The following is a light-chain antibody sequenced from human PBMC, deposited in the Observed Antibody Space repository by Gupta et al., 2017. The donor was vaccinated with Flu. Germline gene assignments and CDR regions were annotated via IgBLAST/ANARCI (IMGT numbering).Light chain of an antibody. J-gene: IGKJ1*01. V-gene: IGKV3-15*01. CDR3: QQDDNWPPWT. Sequence: ELVMTQSPATLSVSPGEKVTLPCRAPQSVNNNLTWYQQKPGQAPRLLIYFASTRDPGVPARFSGSGSGTEFTLTISSLESEDFAIYYCQQDDNWPPWTFGQGTKVEVK. CDR2: FAS. CDR1: QSVNNN.